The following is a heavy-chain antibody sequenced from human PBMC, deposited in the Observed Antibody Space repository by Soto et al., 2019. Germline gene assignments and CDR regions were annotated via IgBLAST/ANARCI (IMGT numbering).Heavy chain of an antibody. J-gene: IGHJ6*02. Sequence: GGSLRLSCVVSGFTFNSYSMNWVRQAPGKGLEWVAVISYDGSNKYYADSVKGRFTISRDNSKNTLYLQMNSLRAEDTAVYYCAREPSSYGMYYHYYYGMDVWGQGTPVTVSS. CDR3: AREPSSYGMYYHYYYGMDV. V-gene: IGHV3-30*03. D-gene: IGHD5-18*01. CDR2: ISYDGSNK. CDR1: GFTFNSYS.